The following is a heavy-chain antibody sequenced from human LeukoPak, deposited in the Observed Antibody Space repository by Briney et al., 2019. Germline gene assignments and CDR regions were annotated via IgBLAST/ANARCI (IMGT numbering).Heavy chain of an antibody. V-gene: IGHV3-74*01. CDR3: ARGTLVPAALWSFDI. Sequence: GGSLRLSCSASGFTFSSYWMHWVRQAPGKGLVWVSRINSDGSSTSYADSVKGRFTISRDNAKNTLYLQMNSLRAEDTAVYYCARGTLVPAALWSFDIWGQGTMVTVSS. J-gene: IGHJ3*02. CDR1: GFTFSSYW. D-gene: IGHD2-2*01. CDR2: INSDGSST.